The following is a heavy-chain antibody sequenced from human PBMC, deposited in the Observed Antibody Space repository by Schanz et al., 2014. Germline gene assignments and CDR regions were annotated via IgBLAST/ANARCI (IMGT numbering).Heavy chain of an antibody. D-gene: IGHD4-4*01. Sequence: QVQLVQSGTEVKKPGASVKVSCKASGYTFTSYGVSWVRQAPGQGLEWMGRIIPILGVANYAQNFQGRVTITADKSTTTAYMELSSLRSEDTAVYYCVRGLYSNYEFDYWGQGTLVNVSS. CDR3: VRGLYSNYEFDY. CDR2: IIPILGVA. V-gene: IGHV1-69*04. J-gene: IGHJ4*02. CDR1: GYTFTSYG.